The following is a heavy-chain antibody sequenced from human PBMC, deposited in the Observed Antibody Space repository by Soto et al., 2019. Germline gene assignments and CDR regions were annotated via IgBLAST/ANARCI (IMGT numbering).Heavy chain of an antibody. D-gene: IGHD6-13*01. V-gene: IGHV3-33*01. CDR2: IWYDGSNK. CDR1: GFTFSSYG. Sequence: GGSLRLSCAASGFTFSSYGMHWVRQAPGKGLEWVAVIWYDGSNKYYADSVKGRFTISRDNSKNTLYLQMNSLRAEDTAVYYCAREWHSSWPDYWGQGTLVTVSS. CDR3: AREWHSSWPDY. J-gene: IGHJ4*02.